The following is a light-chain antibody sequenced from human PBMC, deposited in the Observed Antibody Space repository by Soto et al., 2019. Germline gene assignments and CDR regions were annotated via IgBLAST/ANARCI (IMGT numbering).Light chain of an antibody. J-gene: IGKJ5*01. CDR3: QHRRNWPT. V-gene: IGKV3-11*01. CDR2: DAS. Sequence: EIVLTQSPGTLSLSPGERATLSCRASQSVRSMYLAWYQQKPGQAPRLLIYDASKRATGIPARFSGSGSGTDFTLTISSLEPEDFAVYYCQHRRNWPTFGQGTRLEIK. CDR1: QSVRSMY.